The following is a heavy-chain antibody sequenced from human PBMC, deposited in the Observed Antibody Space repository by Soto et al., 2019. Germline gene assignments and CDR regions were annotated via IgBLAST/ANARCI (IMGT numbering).Heavy chain of an antibody. CDR1: GGSISSGGYY. J-gene: IGHJ5*02. CDR3: ARSIDP. Sequence: SETLSLTYTVSGGSISSGGYYWNWIRQHPGKGLEWIGYIYYSGFTYYNPSLKSRVTISVDTSKNQFSLKLSSVTAADTAVYYCARSIDPWGQGTLVTVSS. CDR2: IYYSGFT. V-gene: IGHV4-31*03.